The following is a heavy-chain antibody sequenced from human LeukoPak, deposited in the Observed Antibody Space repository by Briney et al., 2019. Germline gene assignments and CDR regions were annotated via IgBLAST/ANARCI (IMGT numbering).Heavy chain of an antibody. J-gene: IGHJ4*02. CDR3: ASKYCSGGNCDFPLLDY. CDR1: GYTLSAYY. D-gene: IGHD2-15*01. Sequence: ASAKVSCKASGYTLSAYYMHWVRQAPGQRLEWMGRINPDNGATNYAQKFQGRVTMTRDTSINTAYMELSRLRSDDTAVYYCASKYCSGGNCDFPLLDYWGQGTLVTVSS. CDR2: INPDNGAT. V-gene: IGHV1-2*06.